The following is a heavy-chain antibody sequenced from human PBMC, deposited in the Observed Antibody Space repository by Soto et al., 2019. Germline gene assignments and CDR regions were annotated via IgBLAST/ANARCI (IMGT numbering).Heavy chain of an antibody. CDR2: IYYSGST. D-gene: IGHD2-21*02. V-gene: IGHV4-39*01. J-gene: IGHJ4*02. CDR3: ARQRTSVVTQAYVDG. Sequence: ASETLSLTCTVTGDSISSRSYYWGWIRQPPGKGLVWIGSIYYSGSTYNNPSLRSRVSMSIDTSKDQFSLKLKSVTAADTALYFCARQRTSVVTQAYVDGWGPGSLVTVS. CDR1: GDSISSRSYY.